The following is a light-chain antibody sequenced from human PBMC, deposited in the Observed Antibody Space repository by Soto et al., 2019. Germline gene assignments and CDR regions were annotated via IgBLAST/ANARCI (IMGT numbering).Light chain of an antibody. V-gene: IGKV1-39*01. CDR2: DAS. J-gene: IGKJ2*01. CDR1: QSIDSH. CDR3: HQNYSIPNT. Sequence: DIQMTQSPSSLSASVGDRVTITCRASQSIDSHLSWYQQKPGKAPKLLIYDASSLQSGVPSTFSGGGSGTVFTLTISSLQPEDFATYFCHQNYSIPNTFGQGTKLEIK.